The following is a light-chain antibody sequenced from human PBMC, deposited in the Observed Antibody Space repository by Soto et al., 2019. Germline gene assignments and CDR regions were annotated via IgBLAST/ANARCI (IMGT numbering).Light chain of an antibody. J-gene: IGKJ1*01. Sequence: DIRMTHSPSSLSASVGDTVTITCRASQGISDYLSWFQHKPGEAPKLLIYTASSLQGGVPLRFSGAGSRTDLSLTISGLQPEDSATYYCQQTYTFPWTFGQGTKVDIK. CDR3: QQTYTFPWT. CDR1: QGISDY. V-gene: IGKV1-39*01. CDR2: TAS.